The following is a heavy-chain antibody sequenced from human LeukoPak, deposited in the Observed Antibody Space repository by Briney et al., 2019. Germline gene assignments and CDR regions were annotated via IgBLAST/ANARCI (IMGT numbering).Heavy chain of an antibody. Sequence: PSDLLSRTPAVYGGSNRGDYWSRIRQPPLKGRQRIGEIYNSGSTNYNPSLQSRVTRSVDTSNKQCSLKMSSVTAADAAVYYCASVCGYSGYGLDYWGQGTLVTVSS. D-gene: IGHD5-12*01. V-gene: IGHV4-34*01. CDR1: GGSNRGDY. CDR2: IYNSGST. J-gene: IGHJ4*02. CDR3: ASVCGYSGYGLDY.